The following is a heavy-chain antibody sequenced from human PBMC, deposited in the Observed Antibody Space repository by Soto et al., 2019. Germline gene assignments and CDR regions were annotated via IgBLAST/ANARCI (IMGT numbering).Heavy chain of an antibody. J-gene: IGHJ4*02. CDR1: GFTFSSYA. CDR3: AKDHFPSRRRTNYFDY. Sequence: EVQLLEYGGGLVQPGGSLRLSCAASGFTFSSYAMIWVRQATGKGLARVSAIGGSGGSTYYVDSVKGRFTISRDNSKNTLYLQMNSLRAEDTAVYYCAKDHFPSRRRTNYFDYWGQGTLVTVSS. V-gene: IGHV3-23*01. D-gene: IGHD1-1*01. CDR2: IGGSGGST.